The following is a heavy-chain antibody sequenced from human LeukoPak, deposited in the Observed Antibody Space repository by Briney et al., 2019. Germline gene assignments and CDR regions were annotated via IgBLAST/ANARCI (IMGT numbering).Heavy chain of an antibody. CDR2: ISGSGGST. CDR1: GFTFSSYA. J-gene: IGHJ3*02. CDR3: AKPLGDSGGSTRIDVFDI. Sequence: GGSLRLSCAASGFTFSSYAMSWVRQAPGKGLEWVSAISGSGGSTYYADSVKGRFTISRDNSKNTVYLQMNSLRAEDTAVYYCAKPLGDSGGSTRIDVFDIWGQGTMVTVSS. V-gene: IGHV3-23*01. D-gene: IGHD3-22*01.